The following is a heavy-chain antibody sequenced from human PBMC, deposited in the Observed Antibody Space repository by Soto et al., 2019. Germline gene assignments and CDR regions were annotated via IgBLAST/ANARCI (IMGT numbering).Heavy chain of an antibody. CDR3: AGYCSSTSCYVWFDP. D-gene: IGHD2-2*01. CDR2: IFYSGPT. J-gene: IGHJ5*02. CDR1: GDSITSGVHY. V-gene: IGHV4-31*03. Sequence: SETLSLTCTVSGDSITSGVHYWSWIRQLPGKGLEWIGYIFYSGPTYYNPSLKSRVAISVDTSKNQFSLKLNSVTAADTAVYYCAGYCSSTSCYVWFDPWGQGTLVTVSS.